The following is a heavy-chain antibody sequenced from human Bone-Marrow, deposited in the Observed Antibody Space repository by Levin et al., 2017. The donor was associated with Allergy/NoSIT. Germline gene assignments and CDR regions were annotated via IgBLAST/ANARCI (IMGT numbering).Heavy chain of an antibody. V-gene: IGHV2-70*01. Sequence: SGPTLVKPTQTLTLTCTFSGFSLNTPGMCVSWIRQPPGKALEWLALIDWDNDKYYSTSLKTRLTISMDTTQNQVVLRMTNVDPADSGTYYCARARLVPHLLFDAWGQGSLVTVSS. D-gene: IGHD2-21*01. J-gene: IGHJ4*02. CDR2: IDWDNDK. CDR1: GFSLNTPGMC. CDR3: ARARLVPHLLFDA.